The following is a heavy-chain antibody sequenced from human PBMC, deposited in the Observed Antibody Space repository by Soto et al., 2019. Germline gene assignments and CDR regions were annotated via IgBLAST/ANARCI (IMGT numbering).Heavy chain of an antibody. J-gene: IGHJ4*02. V-gene: IGHV1-69*01. CDR3: NLWGDGWGDY. CDR1: GGTFSSYA. D-gene: IGHD3-16*01. Sequence: QVQLVQSGAEVKKPGSSVKVSCKASGGTFSSYAISWVRQAPGQGLEWMGGIIPIFGTANYAQKFQGRVTSAADESTSTVYRELGSVRSEDTAVFYCNLWGDGWGDYWGQGTLVTVSS. CDR2: IIPIFGTA.